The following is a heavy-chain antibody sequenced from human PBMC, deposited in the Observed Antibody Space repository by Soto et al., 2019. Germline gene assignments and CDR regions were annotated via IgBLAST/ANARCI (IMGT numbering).Heavy chain of an antibody. Sequence: QVQLQQWGAGLLKPSETLSLTCAVYGGSFSGYYWTWIRQPPGTGLEWIGEINHSGSTNYSPSLKSRVTISVDTSKNQFSLKLTSVTAADTDVYYCARDKITGLFDYWGQGTLVTVSS. CDR1: GGSFSGYY. D-gene: IGHD2-8*02. CDR2: INHSGST. V-gene: IGHV4-34*01. J-gene: IGHJ4*02. CDR3: ARDKITGLFDY.